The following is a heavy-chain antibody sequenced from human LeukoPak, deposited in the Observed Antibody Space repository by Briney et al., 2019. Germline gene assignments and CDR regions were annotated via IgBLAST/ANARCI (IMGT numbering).Heavy chain of an antibody. J-gene: IGHJ4*02. CDR3: ATRPSGSDRFLPYFDY. CDR2: IYYSGST. CDR1: AGSVSRDSYY. V-gene: IGHV4-61*01. Sequence: PSETLSLTCTVSAGSVSRDSYYWSCIRQPPGKGLEWSGYIYYSGSTNYNPSLKSRVTISVDTSKNQVSLKLSSVTAADTAVYYCATRPSGSDRFLPYFDYWGQGTLVTVSS. D-gene: IGHD1-1*01.